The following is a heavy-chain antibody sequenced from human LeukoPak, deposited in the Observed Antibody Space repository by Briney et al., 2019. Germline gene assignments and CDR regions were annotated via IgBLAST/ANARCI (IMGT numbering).Heavy chain of an antibody. V-gene: IGHV3-23*01. D-gene: IGHD6-13*01. CDR1: GFTFSSYT. CDR2: ISGRGGDT. CDR3: AKDSAYSSSWYYFDY. Sequence: GGSLRLSCAASGFTFSSYTMTWVRQAPGKGLEWVSAISGRGGDTYYADSMKGRFTISRDNSKNTLYLQMNSLRAEDTALYYCAKDSAYSSSWYYFDYWGQGTLVTVSS. J-gene: IGHJ4*02.